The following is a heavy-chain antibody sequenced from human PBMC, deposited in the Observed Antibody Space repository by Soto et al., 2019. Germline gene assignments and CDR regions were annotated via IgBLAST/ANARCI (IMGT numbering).Heavy chain of an antibody. J-gene: IGHJ6*02. CDR1: GGTFSSYA. D-gene: IGHD2-8*02. CDR2: IIPIFGTA. Sequence: SVKVSCKASGGTFSSYAISWVRQAPGQGLEWMGGIIPIFGTANYAQKFQGRVTIVADESTTTVYMELSSLKFEDTAVYYCATSVGIAPTGEDGMDVWGQGTSVTVSS. CDR3: ATSVGIAPTGEDGMDV. V-gene: IGHV1-69*13.